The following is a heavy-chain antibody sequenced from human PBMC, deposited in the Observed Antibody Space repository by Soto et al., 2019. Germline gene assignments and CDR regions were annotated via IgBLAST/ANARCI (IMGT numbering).Heavy chain of an antibody. CDR2: ISVYNGNT. Sequence: QVKLVQSGTEVKKPGASIKVSCKASGYSFVTSGMTWVRQAPGQGLEWMGWISVYNGNTNYDQKLQDRVTMNTDTSPNTAYLEVRNVRSDDTAVYYCSRAGQYYDASGYAAWGQGTLVTVSS. J-gene: IGHJ5*02. D-gene: IGHD3-22*01. CDR1: GYSFVTSG. V-gene: IGHV1-18*01. CDR3: SRAGQYYDASGYAA.